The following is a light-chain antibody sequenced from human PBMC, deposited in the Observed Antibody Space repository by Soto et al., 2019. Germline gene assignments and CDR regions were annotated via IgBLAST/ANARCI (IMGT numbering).Light chain of an antibody. Sequence: IGLTQSPGTLSLSPGERATLSCSASQSVSSSYLAWYQQKPGQAPRLLIYGASSRATGIPDRFSGSGTGTDFTLTISRLEPEAFAVYYCQQYGSPPGTFGQGTKVEIK. CDR1: QSVSSSY. CDR2: GAS. CDR3: QQYGSPPGT. J-gene: IGKJ1*01. V-gene: IGKV3-20*01.